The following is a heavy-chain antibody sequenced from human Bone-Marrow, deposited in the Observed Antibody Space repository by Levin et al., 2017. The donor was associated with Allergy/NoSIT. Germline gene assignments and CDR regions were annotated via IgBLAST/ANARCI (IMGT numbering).Heavy chain of an antibody. J-gene: IGHJ4*02. CDR3: ARDSTAAEFDF. CDR1: GGSVNSGYFY. CDR2: ISYNGAT. Sequence: GSLRLSCTVSGGSVNSGYFYWSWIRQAPGKGLEWIGYISYNGATNYKPSLKSRVTISVDPSSNQFSLKLTSVTAADTAVYYCARDSTAAEFDFWGQGTLVTVSS. V-gene: IGHV4-61*01. D-gene: IGHD4-17*01.